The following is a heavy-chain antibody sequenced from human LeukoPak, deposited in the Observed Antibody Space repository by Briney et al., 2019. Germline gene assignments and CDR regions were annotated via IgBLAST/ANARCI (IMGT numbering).Heavy chain of an antibody. J-gene: IGHJ4*02. Sequence: GGSLRLSCAASGFTSSSYGMSWVRQAPGKGLEWVSVISGSGDKIYYADSYADSVKGRFTISRDSSKNTLYLQMNSLRAEDTAIYYCAKRGYYDSGALRAPFEYWGQGTLVTVSS. CDR3: AKRGYYDSGALRAPFEY. V-gene: IGHV3-23*01. CDR1: GFTSSSYG. CDR2: ISGSGDKI. D-gene: IGHD3-22*01.